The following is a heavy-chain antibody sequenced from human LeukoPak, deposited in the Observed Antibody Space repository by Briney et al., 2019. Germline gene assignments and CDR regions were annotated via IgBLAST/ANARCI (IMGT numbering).Heavy chain of an antibody. V-gene: IGHV3-15*01. CDR3: TTGVPAAMAFLPDY. D-gene: IGHD2-2*01. CDR1: GFIVSSNY. CDR2: IKSKTDGGTT. J-gene: IGHJ4*02. Sequence: GGSLRLSCAASGFIVSSNYMNWVRQAPGKGLEWVGRIKSKTDGGTTDYAAPVKGRFTISRDDSKNTLYLQMNSLKTEDTAVYYCTTGVPAAMAFLPDYWGQGTLVTVSS.